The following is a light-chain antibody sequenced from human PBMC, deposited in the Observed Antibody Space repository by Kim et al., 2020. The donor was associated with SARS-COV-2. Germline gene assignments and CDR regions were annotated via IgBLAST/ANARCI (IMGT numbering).Light chain of an antibody. J-gene: IGKJ4*01. V-gene: IGKV3-11*01. CDR1: QSVHSY. Sequence: LSPGERATLSCRAGQSVHSYLAWYQQKPGQAPRLLIYDASNRATGIPSRFSGSGSGTGFTLTISSLEPDDFALYYCQQRSEWPLTFGGGTKVDIK. CDR3: QQRSEWPLT. CDR2: DAS.